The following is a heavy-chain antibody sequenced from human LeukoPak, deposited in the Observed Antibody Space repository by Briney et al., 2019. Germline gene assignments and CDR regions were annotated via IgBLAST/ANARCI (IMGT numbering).Heavy chain of an antibody. Sequence: SETLSLTCTVSGGSISSGSYYWSWIRQPAGKGLEWIGRIYTSGSTNYNPSLKSRVTISVDTSKNQFSLKLSSVTAADTAVYYCARGYDSSGYWNPLWGYWGQGTLVTVSS. J-gene: IGHJ4*02. CDR3: ARGYDSSGYWNPLWGY. D-gene: IGHD3-22*01. CDR2: IYTSGST. V-gene: IGHV4-61*02. CDR1: GGSISSGSYY.